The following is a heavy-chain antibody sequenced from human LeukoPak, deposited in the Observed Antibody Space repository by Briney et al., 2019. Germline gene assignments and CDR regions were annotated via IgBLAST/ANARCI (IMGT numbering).Heavy chain of an antibody. V-gene: IGHV1-46*03. CDR1: GYTFTDYY. D-gene: IGHD3-22*01. Sequence: ASVKVSCKASGYTFTDYYMHWVRQAPGQGLEWMGIMNPSGGSTSYAQKFQGRVTMTRDTSTSTVYMELSSLRSEDTAVYYCARPRSYDSSGYYFHYFDYWGQGTLVTVSS. CDR3: ARPRSYDSSGYYFHYFDY. CDR2: MNPSGGST. J-gene: IGHJ4*02.